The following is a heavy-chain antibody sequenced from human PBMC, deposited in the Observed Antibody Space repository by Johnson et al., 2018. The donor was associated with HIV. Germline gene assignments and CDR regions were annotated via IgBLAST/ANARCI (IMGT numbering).Heavy chain of an antibody. CDR2: INWNGGST. CDR3: AKEDPWRRAFDI. CDR1: GFTFSSYG. Sequence: MLLVESGGGVVQPGGSLRLSCAASGFTFSSYGMSWVRQAPGKGLEWVSGINWNGGSTGYADSVKGRFTISRDNAKNSLYLQMNSLRAEDTAVYYCAKEDPWRRAFDIWGQGTVVTVSS. V-gene: IGHV3-20*04. J-gene: IGHJ3*02. D-gene: IGHD1-1*01.